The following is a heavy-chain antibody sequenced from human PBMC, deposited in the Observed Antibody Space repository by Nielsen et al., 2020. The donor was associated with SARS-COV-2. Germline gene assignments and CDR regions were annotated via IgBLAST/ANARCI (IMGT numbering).Heavy chain of an antibody. J-gene: IGHJ6*02. CDR1: GFTFSSYG. V-gene: IGHV3-33*01. D-gene: IGHD3-16*02. CDR2: IWYDGSNK. Sequence: GESLKISCAASGFTFSSYGMHWVRQAPGKGLEWVAVIWYDGSNKYYADSEKGRFTISRDNSKNTLYLQMNSLRAEDTAVYYCAGHLSWYGMDVWGQGTTVTVSS. CDR3: AGHLSWYGMDV.